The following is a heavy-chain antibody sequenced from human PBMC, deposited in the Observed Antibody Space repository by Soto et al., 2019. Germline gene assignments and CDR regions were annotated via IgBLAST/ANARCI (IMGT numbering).Heavy chain of an antibody. V-gene: IGHV3-30*03. CDR3: ARGLFLDY. CDR1: GFTFSNYG. D-gene: IGHD3-3*01. Sequence: PGGSLRLSCEASGFTFSNYGTHWVRQAPGEGLEWVAHISYDGSNEHYTDSVKGRFTISRDNAKNTLYLQMNSLRAEDTAVYYCARGLFLDYWGQGTRVTVSS. J-gene: IGHJ4*02. CDR2: ISYDGSNE.